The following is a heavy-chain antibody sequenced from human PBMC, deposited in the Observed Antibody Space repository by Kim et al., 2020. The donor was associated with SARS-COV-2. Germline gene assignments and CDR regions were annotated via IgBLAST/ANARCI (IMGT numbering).Heavy chain of an antibody. CDR3: ARDVTYYYDSSGYYGYYYYYGMDV. CDR2: IKQDGSEK. V-gene: IGHV3-7*03. D-gene: IGHD3-22*01. CDR1: GFTFSSYW. Sequence: GGSLRLSCAASGFTFSSYWMSWVRQAPGKGLEWVANIKQDGSEKYYVDSVKGRFTISRDNAKNSLYLQMNSLRAEDTAVYYCARDVTYYYDSSGYYGYYYYYGMDVWGQGTTVTVSS. J-gene: IGHJ6*02.